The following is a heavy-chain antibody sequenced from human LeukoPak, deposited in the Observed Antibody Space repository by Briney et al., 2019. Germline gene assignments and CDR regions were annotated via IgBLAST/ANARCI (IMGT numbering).Heavy chain of an antibody. V-gene: IGHV4-38-2*01. Sequence: SETLSLTCAVSGYSISSGYYWGWIRQPPGKGLEWIGSIYHSGSTYYNPSLKSRVTISVDTSKNQFSLKLSSVTAADTAVYYIARAEGGWSPGVDYWGQGTLVTVSS. CDR2: IYHSGST. CDR3: ARAEGGWSPGVDY. J-gene: IGHJ4*02. CDR1: GYSISSGYY. D-gene: IGHD6-19*01.